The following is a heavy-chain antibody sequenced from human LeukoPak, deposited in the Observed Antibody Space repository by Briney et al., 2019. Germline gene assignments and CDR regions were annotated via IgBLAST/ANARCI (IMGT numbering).Heavy chain of an antibody. J-gene: IGHJ4*02. D-gene: IGHD1-1*01. Sequence: GGSLRLSCAASGFTFSSYAMHWVRQAPGKGVEWVAVISYDGSNKYYADSVKGRFTISRDNSKNTLYLQMNSLRAEDTAVYYCARDVDWNYFDYWGQGTLVTVSS. CDR3: ARDVDWNYFDY. V-gene: IGHV3-30-3*01. CDR1: GFTFSSYA. CDR2: ISYDGSNK.